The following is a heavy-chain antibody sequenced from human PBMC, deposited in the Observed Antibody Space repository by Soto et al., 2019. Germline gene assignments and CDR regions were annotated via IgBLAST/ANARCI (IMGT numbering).Heavy chain of an antibody. V-gene: IGHV3-48*03. CDR1: RFTLSTYE. CDR3: VRYCSSTLCNGVATRTFDY. CDR2: ISSSGNTV. D-gene: IGHD2-2*01. Sequence: SLRPSCAASRFTLSTYEMIWVRQAPGKGLEWVSYISSSGNTVYYADSVKGRFTISRDNTRNSLYLQMNSLRDEDTALYYCVRYCSSTLCNGVATRTFDYWGQGTLVTVSS. J-gene: IGHJ4*02.